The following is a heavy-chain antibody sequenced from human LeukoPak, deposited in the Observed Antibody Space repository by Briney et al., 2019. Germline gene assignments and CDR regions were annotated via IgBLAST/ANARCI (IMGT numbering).Heavy chain of an antibody. CDR2: INHNGGAI. V-gene: IGHV3-48*02. Sequence: GGSLRLSCAASGFSFSVYSMHWVRQAPGKGLEWIAYINHNGGAIYYPDFVKGRFIISRDNAKNSLFLQMNDLRDEDTAVYYCARDYDWAFDFWGQGTRVTVSS. J-gene: IGHJ4*02. D-gene: IGHD3-9*01. CDR3: ARDYDWAFDF. CDR1: GFSFSVYS.